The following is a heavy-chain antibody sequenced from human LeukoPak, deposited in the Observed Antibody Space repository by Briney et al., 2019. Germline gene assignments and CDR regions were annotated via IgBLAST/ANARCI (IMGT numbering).Heavy chain of an antibody. V-gene: IGHV3-74*01. CDR3: ARAYYDSSGYS. D-gene: IGHD3-22*01. CDR1: GFTFSSYW. CDR2: INSDGSST. J-gene: IGHJ4*02. Sequence: GGSLRLSCAASGFTFSSYWMHWVRQAPGKGLVWVSRINSDGSSTSYADSVKGRFTISRDNAKNTLYLQMNSLRAEDTAVYYCARAYYDSSGYSWGQGTLVTVSS.